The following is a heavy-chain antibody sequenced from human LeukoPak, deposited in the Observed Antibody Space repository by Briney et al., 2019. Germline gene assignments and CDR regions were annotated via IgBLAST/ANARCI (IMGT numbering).Heavy chain of an antibody. Sequence: GGSLRLSCAASGFTFSGSAIHWVRQASGKGLEWVGRIRDKANSYATAYIASVKGRFTISRDDSKSTAYLQMSSLKTEDTAVYYCTRWDCTTTGCYPFDYWGQGTLVTVSS. CDR3: TRWDCTTTGCYPFDY. J-gene: IGHJ4*02. V-gene: IGHV3-73*01. CDR1: GFTFSGSA. D-gene: IGHD2-2*01. CDR2: IRDKANSYAT.